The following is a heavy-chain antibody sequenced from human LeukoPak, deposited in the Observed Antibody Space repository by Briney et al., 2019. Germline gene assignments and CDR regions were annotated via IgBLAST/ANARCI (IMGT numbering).Heavy chain of an antibody. CDR1: GFTFSSHG. D-gene: IGHD6-13*01. Sequence: PGRSLRLSCAASGFTFSSHGMHWVRQAPGKGLEWVAVIWYDGCNYYYADSVKGRFTISRDNSKNTVYLQMNSLRAEDTAVYYCGRKCSSSWYIDYWGQGTLVTVSS. CDR3: GRKCSSSWYIDY. CDR2: IWYDGCNY. V-gene: IGHV3-33*01. J-gene: IGHJ4*02.